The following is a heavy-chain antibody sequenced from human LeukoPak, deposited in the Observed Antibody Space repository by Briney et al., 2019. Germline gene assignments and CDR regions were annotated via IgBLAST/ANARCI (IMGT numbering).Heavy chain of an antibody. J-gene: IGHJ6*03. CDR1: GFTFSSYS. D-gene: IGHD4-23*01. CDR3: ARAPGTGNEGYYYYYYMDV. Sequence: GGSLRLSCAASGFTFSSYSMNWVRQAPGKRLEWVSFISTSSSYIYYADSLKGRFTISNNYPKKSMYLKINSLRAEDTAVYYCARAPGTGNEGYYYYYYMDVWGKGTTVTVSS. CDR2: ISTSSSYI. V-gene: IGHV3-21*01.